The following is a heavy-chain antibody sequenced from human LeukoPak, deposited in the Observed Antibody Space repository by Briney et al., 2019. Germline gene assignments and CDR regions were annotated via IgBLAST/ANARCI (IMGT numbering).Heavy chain of an antibody. J-gene: IGHJ4*02. Sequence: GGSLRLSCAASGFTFSSYSMNWVRQAPGKGLEWVSYISSSCSTIYYADSVRGRFTISRDNAKNSLYLQMNSLRDEDTAVYYCAREPSGVMITFGGVDYWGQGTLVTVSS. V-gene: IGHV3-48*02. CDR1: GFTFSSYS. CDR2: ISSSCSTI. D-gene: IGHD3-16*01. CDR3: AREPSGVMITFGGVDY.